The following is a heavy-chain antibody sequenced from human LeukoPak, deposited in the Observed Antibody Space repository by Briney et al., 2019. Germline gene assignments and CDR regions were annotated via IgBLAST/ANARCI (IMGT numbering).Heavy chain of an antibody. D-gene: IGHD2-21*01. J-gene: IGHJ4*02. CDR1: GFTFSSYA. V-gene: IGHV3-30*04. CDR3: AKHMTLSSKYSFDY. CDR2: ISYDGSNK. Sequence: GGSLRLSCAASGFTFSSYAIHWVRQAPGKGLEWVAVISYDGSNKYYADSVKGRFTISRDNSKNTLYLQMNSLRTEDTAVYYCAKHMTLSSKYSFDYWGQGTLVTVSS.